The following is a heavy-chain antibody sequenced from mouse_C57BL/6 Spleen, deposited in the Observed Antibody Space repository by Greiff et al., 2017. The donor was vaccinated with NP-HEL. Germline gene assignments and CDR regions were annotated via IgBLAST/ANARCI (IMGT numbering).Heavy chain of an antibody. CDR2: IRSKSSNYAT. CDR3: VRERVLWGDFDY. V-gene: IGHV10-3*01. Sequence: EVQVVESGGGLVQPKGSLKLSCAASGFTFNTYAMHWVRQAPGKGLEWVARIRSKSSNYATYYADSVKDRFTISRDDSQSMLYLQMNNLKTEDTAMYYCVRERVLWGDFDYWGQGTTLTVSS. J-gene: IGHJ2*01. D-gene: IGHD1-1*02. CDR1: GFTFNTYA.